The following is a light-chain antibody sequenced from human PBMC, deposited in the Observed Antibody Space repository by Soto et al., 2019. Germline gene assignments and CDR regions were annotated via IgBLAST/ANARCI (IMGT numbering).Light chain of an antibody. CDR3: QQSYSTPWT. Sequence: DIQMTQSPSSLSASVGDRVTITCRASQSISSHLNWYQQKPGKAPKVLINAASSLQSGVPSRFRGSRSGTDFTLTISTLQPEDCATYYCQQSYSTPWTFGQGTKVEIK. CDR1: QSISSH. J-gene: IGKJ1*01. CDR2: AAS. V-gene: IGKV1-39*01.